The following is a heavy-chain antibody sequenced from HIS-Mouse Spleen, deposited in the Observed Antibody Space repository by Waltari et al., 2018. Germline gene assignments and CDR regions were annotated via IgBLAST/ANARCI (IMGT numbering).Heavy chain of an antibody. CDR1: GFTFDDYA. J-gene: IGHJ6*02. CDR2: ISWNSGSI. CDR3: AKEGVWNSSGWYYYYGMDV. V-gene: IGHV3-9*01. Sequence: EVQLVESGGGLVQPGRSLRLSCAASGFTFDDYAMHWVRQAPGKGLEWVSGISWNSGSIGYADSVKGRFTISRDNAKNSLYLQMNSLRAEDTALYYCAKEGVWNSSGWYYYYGMDVWGQGTTVTVSS. D-gene: IGHD6-19*01.